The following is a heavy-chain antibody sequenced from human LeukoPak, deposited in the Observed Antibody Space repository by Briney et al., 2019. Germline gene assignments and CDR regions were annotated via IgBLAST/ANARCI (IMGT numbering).Heavy chain of an antibody. J-gene: IGHJ4*02. CDR1: LFTFSDDY. CDR3: ARVGAGNAFDY. Sequence: PGGSLRLSCAASLFTFSDDYMSWIRQAPGKGLEWVSYISGSGSTVYYADSVKGRFTISRDNAKSSLYLQMNSLRAEDTAVYYCARVGAGNAFDYWGQGTLVTVSS. CDR2: ISGSGSTV. D-gene: IGHD1-26*01. V-gene: IGHV3-11*01.